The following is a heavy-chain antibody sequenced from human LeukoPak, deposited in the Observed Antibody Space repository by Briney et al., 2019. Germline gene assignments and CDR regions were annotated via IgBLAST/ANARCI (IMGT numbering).Heavy chain of an antibody. V-gene: IGHV3-43*01. Sequence: PGGSLRLSCAASGFTFSSYGMHWVRQTPGKGLEWVSLISWDGVSTYYADSVKGRLTISRDNTNNSLHLQMNSLTTEDTALYYCAKGGWMTTVVNFDSWGQGTLVTVSS. CDR3: AKGGWMTTVVNFDS. J-gene: IGHJ4*02. CDR1: GFTFSSYG. D-gene: IGHD4-23*01. CDR2: ISWDGVST.